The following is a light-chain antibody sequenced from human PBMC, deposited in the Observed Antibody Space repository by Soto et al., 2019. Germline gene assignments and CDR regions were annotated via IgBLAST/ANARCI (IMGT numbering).Light chain of an antibody. J-gene: IGKJ2*01. CDR2: AAS. CDR1: QGISSY. CDR3: KQLNSYPPT. V-gene: IGKV1-9*01. Sequence: IQLTQSPSSLSASVGDRVTITCRASQGISSYLAWYQQKPGKAPKFLIYAASTLQRGVPSRFSGSGSSTDFPLTIRSLQHEDFATYFCKQLNSYPPTFGQGTELEIK.